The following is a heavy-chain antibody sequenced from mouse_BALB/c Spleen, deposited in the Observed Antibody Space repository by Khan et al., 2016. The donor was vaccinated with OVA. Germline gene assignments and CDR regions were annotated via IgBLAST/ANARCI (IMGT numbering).Heavy chain of an antibody. V-gene: IGHV9-1*02. CDR1: GYTFTNYG. J-gene: IGHJ1*01. Sequence: QIQLVQSGPELKKPGETVKISCKASGYTFTNYGMNWVKQAPGKGLKWMGWINTYTGEPTYADDFKGRFAFSLETSASTAYLQINNLKNEYMATYFCARGASYWYFDVWGAGTTVIVSS. CDR3: ARGASYWYFDV. CDR2: INTYTGEP.